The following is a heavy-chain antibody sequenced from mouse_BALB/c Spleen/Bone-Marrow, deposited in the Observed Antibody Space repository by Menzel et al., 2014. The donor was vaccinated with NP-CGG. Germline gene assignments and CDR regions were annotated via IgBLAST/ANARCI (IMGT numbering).Heavy chain of an antibody. CDR3: AKYYYGNSLFAY. D-gene: IGHD1-1*01. Sequence: VHVKQSGAELVKPGASVKLSCTASGFNIKDTYMHWVKQRPEQGLEWIGRIDPANGNTKYDPKFQGKATITADTSSNTAYLELSSLTSEDTAVYYCAKYYYGNSLFAYWGQVLWSLSLQ. J-gene: IGHJ3*01. CDR2: IDPANGNT. CDR1: GFNIKDTY. V-gene: IGHV14-3*02.